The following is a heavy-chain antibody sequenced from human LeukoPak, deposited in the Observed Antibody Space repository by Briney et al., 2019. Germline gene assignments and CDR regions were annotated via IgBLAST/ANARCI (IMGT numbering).Heavy chain of an antibody. V-gene: IGHV3-23*01. D-gene: IGHD3-9*01. J-gene: IGHJ4*02. Sequence: GGSQRLSCAASGFTFSSYAMTWVRQAPGKRLEWVSAISGSGGGTYYADSVKGRFTISRDNSKNTLYLQMNSLRAEDTAVYYCAKAYDLLTGSPRLRAFDYWGQGTLVTVSS. CDR1: GFTFSSYA. CDR3: AKAYDLLTGSPRLRAFDY. CDR2: ISGSGGGT.